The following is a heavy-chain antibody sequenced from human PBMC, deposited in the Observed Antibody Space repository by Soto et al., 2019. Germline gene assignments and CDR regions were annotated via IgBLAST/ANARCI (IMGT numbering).Heavy chain of an antibody. CDR2: ISGSGGST. CDR1: GFTFSNYA. CDR3: AKDRSYSYGSSGWFDP. J-gene: IGHJ5*02. V-gene: IGHV3-23*01. Sequence: GGSLRLSCAASGFTFSNYAMSWVRQAAGKGLEWVSAISGSGGSTYYADSVKGRFTISRDNSKNTLYLQMNSLRAEDTAVYYCAKDRSYSYGSSGWFDPWGQGTLVTVSS. D-gene: IGHD5-18*01.